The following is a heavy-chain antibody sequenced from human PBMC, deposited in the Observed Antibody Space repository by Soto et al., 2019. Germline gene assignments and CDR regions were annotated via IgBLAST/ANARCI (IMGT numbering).Heavy chain of an antibody. CDR2: ISSGGGGT. V-gene: IGHV3-23*01. D-gene: IGHD1-26*01. CDR3: AKETSGRWDY. J-gene: IGHJ4*02. Sequence: EVQLLESGGGLVQPGGSLTLSCAASGFTFSSYAMSWVRQAPGKGLDWVSSISSGGGGTYHADSVKGRFTISRDNFKNTVNLQMNSLRAEDTAVYYCAKETSGRWDYWGQGTLVTVSS. CDR1: GFTFSSYA.